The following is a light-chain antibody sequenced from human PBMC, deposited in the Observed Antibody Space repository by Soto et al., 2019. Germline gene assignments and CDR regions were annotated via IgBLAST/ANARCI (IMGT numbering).Light chain of an antibody. Sequence: QSVLTQPASVSGSPGQSITISCAGSNSDVGAYNYVSWYQQHPGKAPKLIIFDVSNRPSGVSDRFSASQSGNTASPTISGLQAEDEADYYCSSFTTRTTLVFGGGTKLTVL. CDR3: SSFTTRTTLV. V-gene: IGLV2-14*03. CDR2: DVS. CDR1: NSDVGAYNY. J-gene: IGLJ3*02.